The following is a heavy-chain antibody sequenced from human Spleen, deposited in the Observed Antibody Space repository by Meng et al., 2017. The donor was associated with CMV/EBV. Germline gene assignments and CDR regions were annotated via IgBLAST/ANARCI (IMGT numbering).Heavy chain of an antibody. Sequence: FTFSSYSMNWVRQEPGKGLEWVSSISSSSSYIYYADSVKGRFTISRDNAKNSLYLQMNSLRAEDTAVYYCARVWSYGDYGGIGVLDYWGQGTLVTVSS. J-gene: IGHJ4*02. D-gene: IGHD4-17*01. CDR3: ARVWSYGDYGGIGVLDY. V-gene: IGHV3-21*01. CDR1: FTFSSYS. CDR2: ISSSSSYI.